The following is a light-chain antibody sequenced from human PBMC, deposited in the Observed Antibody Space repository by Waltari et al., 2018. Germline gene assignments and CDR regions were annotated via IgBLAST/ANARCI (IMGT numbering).Light chain of an antibody. J-gene: IGKJ2*01. CDR2: DAS. CDR3: QQCYSTPYT. V-gene: IGKV3-11*01. CDR1: QSVSSY. Sequence: EIVLTQSPATLSLSPGERATLSCRASQSVSSYLAWYQQKPGQAPRLLIYDASNRATGIPARFSGSGSGTDFTLTISSLEPEDFAVYYCQQCYSTPYTFGQGTKLEIK.